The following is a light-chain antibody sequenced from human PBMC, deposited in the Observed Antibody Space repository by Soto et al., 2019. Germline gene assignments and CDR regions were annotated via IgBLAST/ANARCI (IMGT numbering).Light chain of an antibody. V-gene: IGLV1-44*01. J-gene: IGLJ1*01. CDR1: RSSTGSHT. CDR2: SNN. CDR3: AAWDASLGGFYV. Sequence: QSVLTQPPSASGTPGQRVTISCSGSRSSTGSHTGTRFPHLPGTAPQPLLYSNNHRASGVPDRFSASKAGALASLAISGLQSEDEGDYYCAAWDASLGGFYVFGTGTKVTVL.